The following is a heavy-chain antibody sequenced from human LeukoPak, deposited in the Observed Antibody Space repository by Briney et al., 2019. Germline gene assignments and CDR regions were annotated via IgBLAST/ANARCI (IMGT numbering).Heavy chain of an antibody. CDR1: GFSLSTSGVG. D-gene: IGHD4-23*01. Sequence: SGPTLMKPTQTPTLTCTFSGFSLSTSGVGVGWIRQPPGKALEWLALIYWNDDKRYSPSLKSRLTITKDTSKNQVVLTMTNMDPVDTATYYCAHYGGNSLVAHWGQGTLVTVSS. CDR2: IYWNDDK. V-gene: IGHV2-5*01. J-gene: IGHJ4*02. CDR3: AHYGGNSLVAH.